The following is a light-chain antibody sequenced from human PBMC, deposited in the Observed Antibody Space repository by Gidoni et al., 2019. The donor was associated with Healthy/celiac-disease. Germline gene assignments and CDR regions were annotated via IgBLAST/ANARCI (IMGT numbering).Light chain of an antibody. V-gene: IGKV4-1*01. CDR3: QQYYSTPPT. CDR2: WAS. Sequence: DIVMTQSPDPLAVSLGERATINCKSSQGVLYSYNNKSYLAWYQQKPGQPPKLLIYWASTRESGVPDRFSGSGSGTDFTLTISSLQAEDVAVYYCQQYYSTPPTFGQGTKLEIK. CDR1: QGVLYSYNNKSY. J-gene: IGKJ2*01.